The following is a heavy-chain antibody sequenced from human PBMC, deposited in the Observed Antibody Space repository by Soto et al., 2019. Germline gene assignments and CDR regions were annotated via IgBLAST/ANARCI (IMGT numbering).Heavy chain of an antibody. J-gene: IGHJ2*01. CDR3: ARDDTVFRGPSVSNMAARPRKGYFDL. CDR2: ISMTSSIL. Sequence: EVQLVESGGGLAQPGGSLRLSCAASGFSFSSYSMNWVRQAPGKGLEWISYISMTSSILYYADSVKGRFTISRDNAKNLLYLQMNSRRAEDTAVYYCARDDTVFRGPSVSNMAARPRKGYFDLWGRGTLVTVSS. CDR1: GFSFSSYS. V-gene: IGHV3-48*01. D-gene: IGHD6-6*01.